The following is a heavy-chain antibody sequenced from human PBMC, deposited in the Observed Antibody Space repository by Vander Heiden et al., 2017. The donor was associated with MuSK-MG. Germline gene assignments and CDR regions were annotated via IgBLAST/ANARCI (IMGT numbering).Heavy chain of an antibody. D-gene: IGHD2-15*01. CDR1: GGSFSGYY. Sequence: QVQLQQRGAGLLKPSETLSLTCAVYGGSFSGYYWSWIRQPPGKGLEWIGEINHSGSTNYNPSLKSRVTISVDTSKNQFSLKLSSVTAADTAVYYCAVLRRDGLVIWGQGTLVTVSS. CDR3: AVLRRDGLVI. J-gene: IGHJ4*02. V-gene: IGHV4-34*01. CDR2: INHSGST.